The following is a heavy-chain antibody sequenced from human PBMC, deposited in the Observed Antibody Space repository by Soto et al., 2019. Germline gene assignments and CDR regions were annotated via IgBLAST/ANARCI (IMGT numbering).Heavy chain of an antibody. Sequence: ASVKVSCRASAYTFTTYAMHWVRQAPGQRLEWMGWINAGNGNTKYSQKFQGRVTITRGTSASTAYMELSSLRSEDTAVYYCASERGYSGYGTYYFDYWGQGTLVTVSS. CDR1: AYTFTTYA. J-gene: IGHJ4*02. CDR2: INAGNGNT. V-gene: IGHV1-3*01. D-gene: IGHD5-12*01. CDR3: ASERGYSGYGTYYFDY.